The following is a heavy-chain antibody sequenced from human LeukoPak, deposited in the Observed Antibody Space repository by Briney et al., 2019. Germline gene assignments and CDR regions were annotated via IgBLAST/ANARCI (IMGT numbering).Heavy chain of an antibody. CDR1: GFSLSTSGVG. V-gene: IGHV2-5*02. CDR2: IYWDDDK. J-gene: IGHJ4*02. D-gene: IGHD3-22*01. CDR3: AHSSDLYDSSGSYPYYSDY. Sequence: SGPTLVKPTQTLTLICTFSGFSLSTSGVGVAWIRQPPGKALEWLALIYWDDDKRYSPSLKSRLTITKDTSKNQVVLIMTNMDPVDTATYYCAHSSDLYDSSGSYPYYSDYWGQGTLVTVSS.